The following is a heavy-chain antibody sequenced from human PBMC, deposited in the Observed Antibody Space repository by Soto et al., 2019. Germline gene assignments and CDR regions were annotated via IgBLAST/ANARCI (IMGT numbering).Heavy chain of an antibody. CDR3: AKDAVYGDGLWLVAN. CDR2: IVGSGDSI. J-gene: IGHJ4*02. V-gene: IGHV3-23*01. D-gene: IGHD2-21*02. Sequence: EVQLLESGGGSVQPGGSLRLSCAASGFTFSKYAMIWVRQAPGKGQEWVSGIVGSGDSIYYAASVKGRFTISRDNSKNMLYLQMNSLRAEDTALYYCAKDAVYGDGLWLVANWGQGTVVTVSS. CDR1: GFTFSKYA.